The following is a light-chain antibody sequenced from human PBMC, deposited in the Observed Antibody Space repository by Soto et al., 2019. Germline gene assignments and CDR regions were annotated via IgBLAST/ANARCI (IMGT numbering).Light chain of an antibody. CDR3: SSYAGSKGV. J-gene: IGLJ1*01. CDR1: SSGVGGYNY. Sequence: QSALTQPPSASGSPGQSVTISCTGTSSGVGGYNYVSWYQQHPGKAPKLMISEVSKRPSGVPDRFTGSKSGNTASLTVSGLQAEDEADYYCSSYAGSKGVFGTGTKLTVL. V-gene: IGLV2-8*01. CDR2: EVS.